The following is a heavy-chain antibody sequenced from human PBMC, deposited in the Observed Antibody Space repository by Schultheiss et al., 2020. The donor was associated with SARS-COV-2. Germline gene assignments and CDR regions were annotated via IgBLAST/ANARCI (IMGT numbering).Heavy chain of an antibody. Sequence: SETLSLTCTVSGGSISSYYWSWIRQPPGKGLEWIGYIYYSGSTNYNPSLKSRVTISVDTSKNQFSLKLSSVTAEDTAVYYCARARAVAGVYYYYGMDVWGQGTTVTVSS. D-gene: IGHD6-19*01. CDR2: IYYSGST. CDR1: GGSISSYY. J-gene: IGHJ6*02. CDR3: ARARAVAGVYYYYGMDV. V-gene: IGHV4-59*12.